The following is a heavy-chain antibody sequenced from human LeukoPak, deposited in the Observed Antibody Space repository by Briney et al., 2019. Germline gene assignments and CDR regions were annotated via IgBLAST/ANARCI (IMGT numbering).Heavy chain of an antibody. J-gene: IGHJ3*02. CDR2: IYMSGST. CDR1: GGSISNYY. Sequence: SETLSLTCTVSGGSISNYYWSWIRQPAGKGLEWIGRIYMSGSTNYNSSLKSRVNMSVDTSKNQFSLNLSSVTAADTAMYYCAREAGSSWSRGLDIWGQGTVVTVSS. D-gene: IGHD6-13*01. V-gene: IGHV4-4*07. CDR3: AREAGSSWSRGLDI.